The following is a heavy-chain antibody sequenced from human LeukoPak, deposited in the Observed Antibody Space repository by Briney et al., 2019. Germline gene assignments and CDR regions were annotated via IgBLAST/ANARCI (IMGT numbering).Heavy chain of an antibody. CDR3: ARGGLRLRIFGVGLIDY. D-gene: IGHD3-3*01. CDR2: INSDGSST. V-gene: IGHV3-74*01. J-gene: IGHJ4*02. Sequence: GGSLRLSCAASGFTFSSYWMHWVRQAPGKGLVWVSRINSDGSSTSYADSVKGRFTISRDNAKNTLYLQMNSLRAEDTAVHYCARGGLRLRIFGVGLIDYWGQGTLVTVSS. CDR1: GFTFSSYW.